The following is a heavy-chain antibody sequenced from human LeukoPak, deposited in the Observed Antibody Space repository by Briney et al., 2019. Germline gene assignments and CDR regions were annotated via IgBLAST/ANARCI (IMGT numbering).Heavy chain of an antibody. CDR1: GGSFSGYY. D-gene: IGHD3-10*01. CDR2: ITPSGST. CDR3: ARGPLRVRPFDI. Sequence: SETLSLTCAVYGGSFSGYYWSWIRQPPGKGLEWIGEITPSGSTNYNPSLKSRITMSIDTSNNHFSLKMNSVTAADTAVYYCARGPLRVRPFDIWGQGTMATVSS. J-gene: IGHJ3*02. V-gene: IGHV4-34*01.